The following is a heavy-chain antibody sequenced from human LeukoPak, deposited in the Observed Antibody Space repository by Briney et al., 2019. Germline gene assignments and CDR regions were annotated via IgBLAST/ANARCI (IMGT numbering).Heavy chain of an antibody. J-gene: IGHJ4*02. Sequence: GRSLRLSCAASGFTFSSYGMHWVRQAPGKGLEWVAVIWYDGSNKYYADSVKGRFTISRDNSKNTLYLQMNSLRAEDTAVYYCARGGGYSHFDYWGQGTLATVSS. CDR2: IWYDGSNK. CDR1: GFTFSSYG. V-gene: IGHV3-33*01. CDR3: ARGGGYSHFDY. D-gene: IGHD5-12*01.